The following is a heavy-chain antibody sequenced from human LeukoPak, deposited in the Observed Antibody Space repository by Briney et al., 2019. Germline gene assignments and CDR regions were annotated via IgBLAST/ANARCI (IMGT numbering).Heavy chain of an antibody. J-gene: IGHJ6*02. D-gene: IGHD3-16*01. CDR1: GFTFSSYE. Sequence: GGSLRLSCAASGFTFSSYEMNWVRQAPGKGLEWVSYISSSGSTIYYADSVKGRFTTSRDNAKNSLYLQMNSLRAEDTAVYYCARAGRLSSYYYGMDVWGQGTTVTVSS. CDR3: ARAGRLSSYYYGMDV. CDR2: ISSSGSTI. V-gene: IGHV3-48*03.